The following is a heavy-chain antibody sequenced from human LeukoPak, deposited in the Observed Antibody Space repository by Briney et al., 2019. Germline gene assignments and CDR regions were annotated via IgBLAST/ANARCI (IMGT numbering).Heavy chain of an antibody. J-gene: IGHJ6*02. Sequence: GGSLRLSCAASGFTFSTYCMSWVRQAPGKGLEWVSGIGISGVTTYYADSVKGRFTISRDNSNNMLYLQMNSLRPEDTAVYYCAKDRLFGSGLNGPHYYYGMDVWGQGTTVTVSS. D-gene: IGHD1-26*01. CDR3: AKDRLFGSGLNGPHYYYGMDV. V-gene: IGHV3-23*01. CDR2: IGISGVTT. CDR1: GFTFSTYC.